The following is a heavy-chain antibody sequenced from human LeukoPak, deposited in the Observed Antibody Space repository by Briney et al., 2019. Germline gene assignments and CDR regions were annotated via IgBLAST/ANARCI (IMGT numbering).Heavy chain of an antibody. J-gene: IGHJ5*02. CDR2: VYTSGNT. V-gene: IGHV4-4*07. Sequence: SETLSLTCTVSGGSMSSYYWSWIRQPAGKGLEWIGRVYTSGNTNYNPSLKSRVTMSVDTSKNQFSLKLSSVTAADTAVYYCARVILIGARFDPWGQGTLVTVSS. D-gene: IGHD2-15*01. CDR3: ARVILIGARFDP. CDR1: GGSMSSYY.